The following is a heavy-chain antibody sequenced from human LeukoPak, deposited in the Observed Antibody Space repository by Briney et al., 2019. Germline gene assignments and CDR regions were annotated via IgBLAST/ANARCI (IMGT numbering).Heavy chain of an antibody. V-gene: IGHV4-4*09. D-gene: IGHD3-10*01. J-gene: IGHJ4*02. CDR2: IYTTGST. CDR1: GGSISSYY. Sequence: SETLSLTCTVSGGSISSYYWSWIRQPPGKGLEWIGYIYTTGSTNHNPSLKSRVTISVDTSKNQFSLKLSSVTAADTAVYYCARDSTMVRGFDYWGQGTLVTVSS. CDR3: ARDSTMVRGFDY.